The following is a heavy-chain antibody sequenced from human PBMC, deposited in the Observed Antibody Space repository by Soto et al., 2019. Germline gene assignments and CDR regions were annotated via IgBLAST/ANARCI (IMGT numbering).Heavy chain of an antibody. CDR3: ASIRSITYYDILTGSAYGMDV. D-gene: IGHD3-9*01. J-gene: IGHJ6*02. CDR1: GGSFSGYY. CDR2: INHSGST. V-gene: IGHV4-34*01. Sequence: PSETLSLTCAVYGGSFSGYYWSWIRKQPGKGLEWIGEINHSGSTNYNPSLKSRVTISVDTSKNQFSLKLSSVTAADTAVYYCASIRSITYYDILTGSAYGMDVWGQGTTVTVSS.